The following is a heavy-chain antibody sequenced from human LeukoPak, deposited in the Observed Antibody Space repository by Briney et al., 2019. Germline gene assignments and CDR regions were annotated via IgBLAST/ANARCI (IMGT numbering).Heavy chain of an antibody. D-gene: IGHD3-10*01. Sequence: PGGSLRLSCAASGFTFSSYSMNWVRQAPGKGLEWVSSISSSSSYIYYADSVKGRFTISRDNAKNSLYLQMNSLRAEDTAVYYCAPTPSGRVRGVIDYWGQGTLVTVSS. CDR3: APTPSGRVRGVIDY. CDR1: GFTFSSYS. CDR2: ISSSSSYI. V-gene: IGHV3-21*01. J-gene: IGHJ4*02.